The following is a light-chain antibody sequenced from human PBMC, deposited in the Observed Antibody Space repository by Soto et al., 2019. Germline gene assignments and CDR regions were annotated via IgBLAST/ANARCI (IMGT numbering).Light chain of an antibody. CDR2: DAS. J-gene: IGKJ1*01. CDR3: QQRSNWPST. Sequence: EIVLTQSPATLSLSPGERATLSCRASQSVSSYLAWYQQKPGQAPRLLIYDASNRATGIPARFSGSVSGTDVTLTISSLEPEDFAVYYCQQRSNWPSTFGQGTKVEIK. CDR1: QSVSSY. V-gene: IGKV3-11*01.